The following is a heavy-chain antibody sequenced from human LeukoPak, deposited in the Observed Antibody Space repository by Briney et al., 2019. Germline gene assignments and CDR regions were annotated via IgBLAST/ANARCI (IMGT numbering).Heavy chain of an antibody. CDR3: ARDRVEYSYGIVDY. CDR2: IRAYNGNT. Sequence: ASVKVSCKASGYTFTSYGISWVRQAPGQGVECMGWIRAYNGNTNYAQKLQGRVTMTTDTSTSTACMELRSLRSDDTAVYYCARDRVEYSYGIVDYWGQGTLVTVSS. J-gene: IGHJ4*02. CDR1: GYTFTSYG. V-gene: IGHV1-18*01. D-gene: IGHD5-18*01.